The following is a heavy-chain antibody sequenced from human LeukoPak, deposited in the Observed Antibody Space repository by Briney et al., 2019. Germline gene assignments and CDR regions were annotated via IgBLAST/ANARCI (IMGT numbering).Heavy chain of an antibody. CDR2: IYYSGST. V-gene: IGHV4-59*01. Sequence: SETLSLTCTVSGGSISTYYWSWIRQPTGKGLEWIGYIYYSGSTNYNPSLQSRVTISIDTSKNQFSLKLSSVTAADTAVYYCARAIYSSDWYPFDYWGQGTLVTVSS. J-gene: IGHJ4*02. CDR1: GGSISTYY. CDR3: ARAIYSSDWYPFDY. D-gene: IGHD6-19*01.